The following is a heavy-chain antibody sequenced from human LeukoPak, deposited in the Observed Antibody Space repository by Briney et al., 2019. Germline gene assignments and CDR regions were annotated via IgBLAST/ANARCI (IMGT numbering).Heavy chain of an antibody. Sequence: SVKVSCKASGGTFSSYAISWVRQAPGQGLEWMGGIIPIFGTANYAQKFQGRVTITTDESTSTAYMELSSLRSEDTAVYYCARAALVTGTREYYFGYWGQGTLVTVSS. CDR3: ARAALVTGTREYYFGY. D-gene: IGHD1-7*01. CDR1: GGTFSSYA. CDR2: IIPIFGTA. V-gene: IGHV1-69*05. J-gene: IGHJ4*02.